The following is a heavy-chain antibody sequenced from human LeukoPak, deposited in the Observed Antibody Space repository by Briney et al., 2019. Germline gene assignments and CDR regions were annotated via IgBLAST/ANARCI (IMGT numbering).Heavy chain of an antibody. J-gene: IGHJ4*02. Sequence: GGSLRLSCAASGFTFSDYFMSWVRQAPGTGLEWDSYISSRATTIYYADSVEGRFSIFRDNAENSLYLQMNSLRPEDTAFYYCARGAGYSSSSAPFDLWGQGTLVTVS. CDR3: ARGAGYSSSSAPFDL. V-gene: IGHV3-11*01. CDR2: ISSRATTI. CDR1: GFTFSDYF. D-gene: IGHD6-6*01.